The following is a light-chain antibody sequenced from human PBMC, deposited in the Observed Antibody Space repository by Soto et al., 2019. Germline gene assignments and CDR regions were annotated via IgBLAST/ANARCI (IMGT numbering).Light chain of an antibody. V-gene: IGKV3-20*01. CDR2: GIS. CDR3: QQYSTIPHT. CDR1: QSVSNSY. J-gene: IGKJ2*01. Sequence: ESVLTLSPGTLSLSPGERATLSCRASQSVSNSYFAWYQQKPGQAPRLLIYGISTRATGIPDRFSGSGSGTDFTLTISRLEPEDFLVYYCQQYSTIPHTFGQGTKLEVK.